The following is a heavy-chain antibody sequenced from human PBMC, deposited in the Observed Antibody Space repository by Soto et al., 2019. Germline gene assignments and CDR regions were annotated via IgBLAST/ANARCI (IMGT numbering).Heavy chain of an antibody. V-gene: IGHV1-46*01. CDR3: ARDVPGIAAAGTLGY. J-gene: IGHJ4*02. D-gene: IGHD6-13*01. CDR2: INPSGGST. Sequence: GASVKVSCKASGYTFTSYYMHWVRQAPGQGLEWMGIINPSGGSTSYAQKFQGRVTMTRDTSTSTVYMELSSLRSEDTAVYYCARDVPGIAAAGTLGYWGQGTLVTVSS. CDR1: GYTFTSYY.